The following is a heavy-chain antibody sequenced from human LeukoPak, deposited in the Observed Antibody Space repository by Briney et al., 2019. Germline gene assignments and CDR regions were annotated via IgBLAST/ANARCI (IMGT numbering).Heavy chain of an antibody. CDR2: INPNSGVT. Sequence: ASVKVSCKASGYTFTGYYMHWVRQAPGQGLEWMGWINPNSGVTNYAQKFQGRVTMNRDTSISTAYMELSRLRSDDTAVYYCARDSGDGYNTPIDYWGQGTLVSVSS. D-gene: IGHD5-24*01. CDR1: GYTFTGYY. V-gene: IGHV1-2*02. J-gene: IGHJ4*02. CDR3: ARDSGDGYNTPIDY.